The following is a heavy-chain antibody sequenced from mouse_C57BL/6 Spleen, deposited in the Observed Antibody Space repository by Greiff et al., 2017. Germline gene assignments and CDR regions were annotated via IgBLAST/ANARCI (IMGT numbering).Heavy chain of an antibody. Sequence: VKLQQSGPVLVKPGASVKISCKASGYAFSSSWLNWVKQRPGKGLEWIGRIFPGDGDTNINGMFKGKATLTADKSSSTASMQLSSLTAEHSAFYFCASSRWYFDVCGTGATVTVSS. CDR2: IFPGDGDT. V-gene: IGHV1-82*01. J-gene: IGHJ1*03. D-gene: IGHD3-3*01. CDR3: ASSRWYFDV. CDR1: GYAFSSSW.